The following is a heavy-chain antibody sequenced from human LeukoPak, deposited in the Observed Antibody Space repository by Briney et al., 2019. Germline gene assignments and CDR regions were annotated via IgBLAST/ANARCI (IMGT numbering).Heavy chain of an antibody. Sequence: ASVKVSCKASGGTFSSYAISWVRQAPGQGLEWMGVIIPIFGTANYAQKFQGRVTITADESTSTAYMELSSLRPEDTAVYYCASSNLYCTNGVCYTVFDYWGQGTLVTVSS. D-gene: IGHD2-8*01. J-gene: IGHJ4*02. CDR2: IIPIFGTA. V-gene: IGHV1-69*13. CDR3: ASSNLYCTNGVCYTVFDY. CDR1: GGTFSSYA.